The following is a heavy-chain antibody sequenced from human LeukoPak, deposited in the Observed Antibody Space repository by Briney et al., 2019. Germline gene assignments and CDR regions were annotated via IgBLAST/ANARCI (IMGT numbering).Heavy chain of an antibody. CDR2: ISVSGDSN. V-gene: IGHV3-23*01. CDR1: GFSFNNYA. Sequence: PGGSLRLSCAASGFSFNNYAMNWVRQAPGKGLEWFSTISVSGDSNFYADSVQGRFTISRDTSRNSLSLHMNSLRAEDTAVYFCARRGGRNGWGDFDYWGQGTLVTVSS. J-gene: IGHJ4*02. CDR3: ARRGGRNGWGDFDY. D-gene: IGHD3-10*01.